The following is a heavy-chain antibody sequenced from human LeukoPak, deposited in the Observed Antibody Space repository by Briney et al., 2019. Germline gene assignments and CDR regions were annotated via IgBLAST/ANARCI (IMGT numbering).Heavy chain of an antibody. CDR2: ISGSGGST. D-gene: IGHD5-12*01. V-gene: IGHV3-23*01. CDR1: GFTVSNNY. Sequence: GGSLRLSCAASGFTVSNNYMSWVRQAPGKGLEWVSAISGSGGSTYYADSVKGRFTISRDNSKNTLYLQMNSLRAEDTAVYYCAKDLHSGYDYFDYWGQGTLVTVSS. CDR3: AKDLHSGYDYFDY. J-gene: IGHJ4*02.